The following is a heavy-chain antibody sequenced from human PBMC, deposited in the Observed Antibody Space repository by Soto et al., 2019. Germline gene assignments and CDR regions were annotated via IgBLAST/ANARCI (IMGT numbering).Heavy chain of an antibody. CDR2: IYYIYSGDT. Sequence: SETLSLTCTLSGDSISRGYYYWSWVRQPPGKALEWIGNIYYIYSGDTNYNPSLKSRVTISVDTSKNQFSLKLRSVTAADTAVYYCARETSSGYIYFDYWGQGALVTVSS. V-gene: IGHV4-61*01. CDR3: ARETSSGYIYFDY. D-gene: IGHD5-18*01. J-gene: IGHJ4*02. CDR1: GDSISRGYYY.